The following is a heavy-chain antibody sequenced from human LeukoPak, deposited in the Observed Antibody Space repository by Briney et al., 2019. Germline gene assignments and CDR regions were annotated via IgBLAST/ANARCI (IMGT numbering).Heavy chain of an antibody. D-gene: IGHD6-19*01. V-gene: IGHV3-23*01. CDR2: VTGNDAIR. CDR3: AKPYSGWTSFDY. CDR1: GFTFRNYA. Sequence: GGSLRLSCAASGFTFRNYAMSWVRQAPGKGLEWVSVVTGNDAIRNYADFVKGRFTISRDSSKNTLYLQMNNLRAEDTAIYYCAKPYSGWTSFDYWGQGTLVTVSS. J-gene: IGHJ4*02.